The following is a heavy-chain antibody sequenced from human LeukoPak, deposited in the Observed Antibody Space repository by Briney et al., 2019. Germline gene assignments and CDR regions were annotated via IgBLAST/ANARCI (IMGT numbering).Heavy chain of an antibody. V-gene: IGHV4-34*01. CDR3: ARAIAVAGTFDP. CDR2: INHSGST. D-gene: IGHD6-19*01. CDR1: GGSFSGYY. Sequence: SETLSLTCAVYGGSFSGYYWSWIRQPPGKGLEWIGEINHSGSTNYNPSLKSRVTISVDTSKNQFSLKLSSVTAADTAVYYCARAIAVAGTFDPWGQGTLVTVSS. J-gene: IGHJ5*02.